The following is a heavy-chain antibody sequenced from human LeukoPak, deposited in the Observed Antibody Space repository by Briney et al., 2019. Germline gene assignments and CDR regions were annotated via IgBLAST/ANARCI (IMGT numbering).Heavy chain of an antibody. CDR3: ARAGGSKHYYDSSGYYRPFDY. J-gene: IGHJ4*02. Sequence: SVKVSCKASGGTFSSYAISWVRQAPGQGLEWMGRIIPILGIANYAQKFQGRVTITADKSTSTAYMELSSLRSEDTAVYYCARAGGSKHYYDSSGYYRPFDYWGQGTLVTVSS. V-gene: IGHV1-69*04. CDR2: IIPILGIA. D-gene: IGHD3-22*01. CDR1: GGTFSSYA.